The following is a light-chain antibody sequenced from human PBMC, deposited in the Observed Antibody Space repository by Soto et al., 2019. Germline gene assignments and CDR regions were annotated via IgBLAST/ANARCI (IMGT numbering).Light chain of an antibody. CDR3: LQYESYSWA. Sequence: DIHMTQSPSALSASVGDRVTISCRASRSISDWLAWYQQKPGKAPKLLIFDASTLHSGVPSRFSGSGSGTEFTLTISSLQADDFATYYCLQYESYSWAFGQGTKVEIK. V-gene: IGKV1-5*01. CDR1: RSISDW. CDR2: DAS. J-gene: IGKJ1*01.